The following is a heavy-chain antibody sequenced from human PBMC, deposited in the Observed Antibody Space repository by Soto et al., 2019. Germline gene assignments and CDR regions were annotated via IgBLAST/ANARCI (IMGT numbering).Heavy chain of an antibody. V-gene: IGHV4-4*02. D-gene: IGHD2-2*01. CDR2: IYHSGRT. CDR3: TRGGQSLYCRSTSCGWCDP. CDR1: SGSISSSNW. Sequence: QVQLQESGPGLVKPSGTLSLTCAVSSGSISSSNWWSWVRQPPGKGLEWIGEIYHSGRTNYNPSLKNRVTISVAKSTNQFPLMQRSVPAEDTAVYYCTRGGQSLYCRSTSCGWCDPWGEGTLVTVSS. J-gene: IGHJ5*02.